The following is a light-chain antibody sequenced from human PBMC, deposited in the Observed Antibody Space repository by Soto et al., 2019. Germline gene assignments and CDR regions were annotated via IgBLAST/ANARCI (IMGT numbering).Light chain of an antibody. J-gene: IGKJ4*01. CDR3: QQYYDYPFT. V-gene: IGKV1-8*01. Sequence: AIRMTQSPSSFSASTGDRVTITCRASQDFSSYLAWYQQKPGKAPKVLIYAASTLQSGVASRFSGSGSGTDFILTISCLQSEDFATYYCQQYYDYPFTFGGGTKVEIK. CDR1: QDFSSY. CDR2: AAS.